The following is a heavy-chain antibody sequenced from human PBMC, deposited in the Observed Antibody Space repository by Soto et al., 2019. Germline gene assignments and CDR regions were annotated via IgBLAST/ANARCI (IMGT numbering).Heavy chain of an antibody. J-gene: IGHJ4*02. D-gene: IGHD5-18*01. V-gene: IGHV1-46*03. Sequence: QVQLVQSGAEVKKPGASVKVSCKASGYTFISYPVHWVRQTPGQGLEWMGIVNPSSGGTSYSQKFQGSANMTRDTSTSTVYMELSSLRSDDTAVYYCARRGYGYYTGAYFDFWGQGTLVTVSS. CDR3: ARRGYGYYTGAYFDF. CDR1: GYTFISYP. CDR2: VNPSSGGT.